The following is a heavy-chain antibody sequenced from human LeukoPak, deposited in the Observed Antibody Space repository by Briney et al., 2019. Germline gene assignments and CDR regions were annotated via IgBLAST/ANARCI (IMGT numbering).Heavy chain of an antibody. Sequence: PGGSLRLSCAASGLTSSSYSMNWVRQAPGKGLEWVSSISSSSSYIYYADSVKGRFTISRDNAKNSLYLQMNSLRAEDTAVYYCATGVVPAATSFDYWGQGTLVTVSS. V-gene: IGHV3-21*01. J-gene: IGHJ4*02. CDR3: ATGVVPAATSFDY. CDR1: GLTSSSYS. CDR2: ISSSSSYI. D-gene: IGHD2-2*01.